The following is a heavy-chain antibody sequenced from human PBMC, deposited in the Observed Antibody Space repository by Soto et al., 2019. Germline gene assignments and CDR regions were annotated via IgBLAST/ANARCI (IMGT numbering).Heavy chain of an antibody. CDR1: GLSLNNYA. V-gene: IGHV3-23*01. Sequence: QPGGSLRLSCVVSGLSLNNYAIAWVRHAPGQGLEFVSTIDVLDGAWYSDSVRVRLAISRDVSRNTVYLQMSSLRVEDTAIYFCSDWRAGGPVNLDHWGPGTRVTVSS. CDR2: IDVLDGA. CDR3: SDWRAGGPVNLDH. D-gene: IGHD2-21*01. J-gene: IGHJ4*01.